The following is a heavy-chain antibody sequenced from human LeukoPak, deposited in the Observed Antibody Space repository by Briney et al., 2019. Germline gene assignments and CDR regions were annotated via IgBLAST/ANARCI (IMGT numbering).Heavy chain of an antibody. CDR2: IYYSGST. J-gene: IGHJ3*02. V-gene: IGHV4-59*01. D-gene: IGHD3-10*01. CDR3: ARANRGGAFDI. Sequence: SETLSLTCTVSGGSISSYYWSWIRQPPGKGLKWIGYIYYSGSTNYNPSLKSRVTISVDTSKNQFSLKLSSVTAADTAVYYCARANRGGAFDIWGQGTMVTVSS. CDR1: GGSISSYY.